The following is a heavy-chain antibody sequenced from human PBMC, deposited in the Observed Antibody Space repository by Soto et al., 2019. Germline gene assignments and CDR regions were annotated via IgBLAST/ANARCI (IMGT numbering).Heavy chain of an antibody. J-gene: IGHJ6*02. CDR1: GFSLTSPGMC. CDR2: IERDDDDK. CDR3: ARSIRGPRRFNGMDV. D-gene: IGHD1-20*01. Sequence: SGPTLVNPTETLTLTCTFSGFSLTSPGMCVSWIRQSLGKALEWLALIERDDDDKYYSTSLKTRLTISKDTRKNQVVLTMANMEPADKATYYCARSIRGPRRFNGMDVWGQGTTVTVSS. V-gene: IGHV2-70*13.